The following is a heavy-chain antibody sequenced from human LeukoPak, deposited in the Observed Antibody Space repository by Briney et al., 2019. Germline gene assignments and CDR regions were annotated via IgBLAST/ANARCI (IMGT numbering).Heavy chain of an antibody. CDR1: GFTFSNYI. Sequence: PGGSLRLSCTASGFTFSNYIINWVRQAPGKGLEWVSFISGRTDTIYYADSVKGRFTISRDNAKNSLYLQMNSLRDEDTAVYYCARALTTLTYEGYWGQGTLVTVSS. CDR3: ARALTTLTYEGY. J-gene: IGHJ4*02. D-gene: IGHD1-1*01. V-gene: IGHV3-48*02. CDR2: ISGRTDTI.